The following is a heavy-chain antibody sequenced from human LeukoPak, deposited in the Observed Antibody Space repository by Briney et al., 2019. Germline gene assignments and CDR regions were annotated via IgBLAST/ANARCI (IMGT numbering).Heavy chain of an antibody. D-gene: IGHD1-1*01. Sequence: ASVKVSCKASGGTFSSYAISWVRQAPGQGLEWMGRIIPILGIANYAQKFQGRVTITADKSTSTAYMELSCLRSEDTAVYYCARDQVLGYWGQGTLVTVSS. CDR2: IIPILGIA. V-gene: IGHV1-69*04. CDR1: GGTFSSYA. J-gene: IGHJ4*02. CDR3: ARDQVLGY.